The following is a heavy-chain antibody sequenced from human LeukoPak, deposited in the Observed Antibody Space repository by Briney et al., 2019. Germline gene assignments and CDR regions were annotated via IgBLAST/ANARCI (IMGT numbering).Heavy chain of an antibody. D-gene: IGHD1-26*01. J-gene: IGHJ6*03. CDR1: GFTFDDYG. CDR2: INWNGGST. Sequence: GGSLRLSCAASGFTFDDYGMSWVRQAPGKGLEWVAGINWNGGSTGYADSVKGRFTISRDNAKNSLYLQMNSLRAEDTAVYYCAKVGATPWGRYYYYMDVWGKGTTVTVSS. V-gene: IGHV3-20*04. CDR3: AKVGATPWGRYYYYMDV.